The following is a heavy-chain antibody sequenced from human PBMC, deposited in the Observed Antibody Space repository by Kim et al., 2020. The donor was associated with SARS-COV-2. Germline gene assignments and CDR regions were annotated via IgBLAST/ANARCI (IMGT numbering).Heavy chain of an antibody. CDR3: ARSAVAGRAWFDP. V-gene: IGHV1-3*01. Sequence: YSQKFQGRVTITRDTSASTAYMELSSLRSEDTAVYYCARSAVAGRAWFDPWGQGTLVTVSS. J-gene: IGHJ5*02. D-gene: IGHD6-19*01.